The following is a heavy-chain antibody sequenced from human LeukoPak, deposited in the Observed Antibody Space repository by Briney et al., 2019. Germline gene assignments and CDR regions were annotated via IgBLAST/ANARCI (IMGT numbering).Heavy chain of an antibody. V-gene: IGHV1-2*02. Sequence: ASVKVTCKASGYTFTDYYMHWVRQAPGQGLEWMGWINPNSGGTNYAQKFQGRVTMTRDTSISTAYMELSRLRSDDTAVYYCARAMEYQLLSGDYFYYGMDVWGQGTTVTVSS. CDR3: ARAMEYQLLSGDYFYYGMDV. CDR2: INPNSGGT. D-gene: IGHD2-2*01. CDR1: GYTFTDYY. J-gene: IGHJ6*02.